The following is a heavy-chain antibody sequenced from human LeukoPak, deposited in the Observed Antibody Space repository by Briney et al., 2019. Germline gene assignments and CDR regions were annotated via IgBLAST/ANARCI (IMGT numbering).Heavy chain of an antibody. CDR3: TRVLRFLEWSFDY. D-gene: IGHD3-3*01. CDR1: GFTFGDYA. CDR2: IRSKAYGGTT. Sequence: PGGPLRLSCTASGFTFGDYAMSWFRQAPGKGLEWVGFIRSKAYGGTTEYAASVKGRFTISRDDSKSIAYLQMNSLNTEDTAVYYCTRVLRFLEWSFDYWGQGTLVTVSS. J-gene: IGHJ4*02. V-gene: IGHV3-49*03.